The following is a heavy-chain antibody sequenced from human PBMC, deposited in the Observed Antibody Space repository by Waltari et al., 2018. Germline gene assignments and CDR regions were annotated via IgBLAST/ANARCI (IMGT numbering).Heavy chain of an antibody. CDR3: ARGNCSGGSCPFDY. J-gene: IGHJ4*02. Sequence: EVQLVESGGGLIQPGGSLRLSCAASGFTVSSNYMSWVRQAPGQGLEWVSVIYSGGSTYYAESVKGRFTISRDNSKNTLYLQMNSLRAEDTAVYYCARGNCSGGSCPFDYWGQGTLVTVSS. V-gene: IGHV3-53*01. CDR1: GFTVSSNY. D-gene: IGHD2-15*01. CDR2: IYSGGST.